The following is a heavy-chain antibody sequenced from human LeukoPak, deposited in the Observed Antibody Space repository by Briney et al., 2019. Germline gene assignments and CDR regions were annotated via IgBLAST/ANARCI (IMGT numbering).Heavy chain of an antibody. CDR3: ARGYCSGGSCYFRDAFDI. D-gene: IGHD2-15*01. Sequence: ASVKVSCKASGYTFTGYYMHWVRQAPGQGLEWMGWTNPNSGGTNYAQKFQGRVTMTRDTSISTAYMELSRLRSDDTAVYYCARGYCSGGSCYFRDAFDIWGQGTMVTVSS. J-gene: IGHJ3*02. V-gene: IGHV1-2*02. CDR1: GYTFTGYY. CDR2: TNPNSGGT.